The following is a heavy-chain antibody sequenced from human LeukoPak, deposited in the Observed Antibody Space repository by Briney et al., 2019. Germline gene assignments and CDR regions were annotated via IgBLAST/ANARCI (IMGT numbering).Heavy chain of an antibody. CDR1: GGSFSGYY. Sequence: PETLSLTCAVYGGSFSGYYWSWIRQPPGKGLEWIGEINHSGSTNYNPSLKSRVTISVDTSKNQFSLKLSSVTAADTAVYYCARDGITIFGVGPWGQGTLVTVSS. CDR3: ARDGITIFGVGP. J-gene: IGHJ5*02. D-gene: IGHD3-3*01. CDR2: INHSGST. V-gene: IGHV4-34*01.